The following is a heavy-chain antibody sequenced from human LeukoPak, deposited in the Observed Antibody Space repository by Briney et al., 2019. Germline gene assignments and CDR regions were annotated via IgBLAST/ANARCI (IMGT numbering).Heavy chain of an antibody. CDR3: ARVGDGYNYPYYYYYMDV. Sequence: GGSLRLSCAASGFTFNIFAMNWVRQAPGKGLEWVSAVSGSGSGTYYADSVKGRFTISRDNAKNSLYLQMNSLRAEDTAVYYCARVGDGYNYPYYYYYMDVWGKGTTVTVSS. CDR2: VSGSGSGT. J-gene: IGHJ6*03. V-gene: IGHV3-23*01. CDR1: GFTFNIFA. D-gene: IGHD5-24*01.